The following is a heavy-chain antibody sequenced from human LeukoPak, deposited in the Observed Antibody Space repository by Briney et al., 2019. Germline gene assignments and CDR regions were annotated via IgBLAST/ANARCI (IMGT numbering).Heavy chain of an antibody. J-gene: IGHJ4*02. V-gene: IGHV4-34*01. CDR2: INHSGST. Sequence: PSETLSLTCAVYGGSFSGYYWSWIRQPPGEGVEWIGEINHSGSTNYNPSLKSRVTISVDTSKNQFSLKLSSVTAADTAVYYCARRGLGYSYGIDYWGQGTLVTVSS. CDR3: ARRGLGYSYGIDY. CDR1: GGSFSGYY. D-gene: IGHD5-18*01.